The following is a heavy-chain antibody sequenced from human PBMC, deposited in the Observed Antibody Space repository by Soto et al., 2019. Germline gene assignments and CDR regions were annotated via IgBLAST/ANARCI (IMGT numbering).Heavy chain of an antibody. V-gene: IGHV3-21*01. CDR3: TRDPDRYCVYADCYVY. D-gene: IGHD2-21*02. J-gene: IGHJ4*02. Sequence: GGSLRLSCAASGFTFSRYAMNWVRQAPGKGLQWVAYVDSSSNFRYYADSVRVRFTISRDNAANSLFLRMASLRAEDTATYYCTRDPDRYCVYADCYVYWRQGTPVTVSS. CDR1: GFTFSRYA. CDR2: VDSSSNFR.